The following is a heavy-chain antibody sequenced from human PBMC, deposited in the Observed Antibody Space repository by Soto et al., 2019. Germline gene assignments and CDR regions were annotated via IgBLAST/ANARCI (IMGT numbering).Heavy chain of an antibody. CDR3: TPNTAMVYYYYGMDV. Sequence: GGSLRLSCAASGFTFSNAWMNWVRQAPGKGLEWVGRIKSKTDGGTTDYAAPVKGRFTISRDDSKNTLYLQMNSLKTEDTAVYYCTPNTAMVYYYYGMDVWGQGTTVTVSS. CDR1: GFTFSNAW. V-gene: IGHV3-15*07. CDR2: IKSKTDGGTT. J-gene: IGHJ6*02. D-gene: IGHD5-18*01.